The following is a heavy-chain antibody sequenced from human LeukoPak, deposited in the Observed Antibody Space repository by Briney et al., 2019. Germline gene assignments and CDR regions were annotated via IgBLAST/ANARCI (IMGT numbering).Heavy chain of an antibody. Sequence: PGGSLRLSCAASGLTFSNFWMSWVRQAPGKGLEWVAQINRDASEESYVDSVKGRFTISRGNAKSSLYLQMNSLRDEDTAVYYCARGHHGLGVWGQGTTVTVSS. V-gene: IGHV3-7*01. CDR1: GLTFSNFW. CDR2: INRDASEE. J-gene: IGHJ6*02. CDR3: ARGHHGLGV.